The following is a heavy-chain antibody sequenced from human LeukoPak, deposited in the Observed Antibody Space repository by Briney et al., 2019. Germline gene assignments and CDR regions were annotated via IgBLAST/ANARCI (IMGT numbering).Heavy chain of an antibody. CDR2: IYPGDSDI. Sequence: NSGESLQISGMGSGSSFTTYWIAWGRQMPGKGLGWMGIIYPGDSDIRSSPSSQGQVPISADTSISTAYLQWSSRMASDTAMYYWERRGIMYYGIDVWGQGTTVTVSS. CDR1: GSSFTTYW. CDR3: ERRGIMYYGIDV. V-gene: IGHV5-51*01. D-gene: IGHD3-16*01. J-gene: IGHJ6*02.